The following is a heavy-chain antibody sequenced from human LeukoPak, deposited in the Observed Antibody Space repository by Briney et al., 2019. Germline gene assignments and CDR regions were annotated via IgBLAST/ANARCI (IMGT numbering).Heavy chain of an antibody. V-gene: IGHV3-48*04. J-gene: IGHJ4*02. CDR1: GFTFSSYA. CDR3: ARGYYDSSGYPVSPDY. Sequence: GGSLRLSCAASGFTFSSYAMSWVRQAPGKGLEWVSYISSSGSTIYYADSVKGRFTISRDNPKNSLYLQMNSLRAEDTAVYYCARGYYDSSGYPVSPDYWGQGTLVTVSS. CDR2: ISSSGSTI. D-gene: IGHD3-22*01.